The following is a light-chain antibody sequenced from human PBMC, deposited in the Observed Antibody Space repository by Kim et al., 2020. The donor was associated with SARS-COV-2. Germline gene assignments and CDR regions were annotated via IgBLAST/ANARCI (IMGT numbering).Light chain of an antibody. Sequence: SITCSENKMWDENACQYQQKPGQTAVLVIYKDRKRPSGVPERFSGSSTGNTAALNGSGTQAMDEADYYCQAWSSNTSVFGGGTQLTVL. CDR3: QAWSSNTSV. CDR2: KDR. CDR1: KMWDEN. V-gene: IGLV3-1*01. J-gene: IGLJ2*01.